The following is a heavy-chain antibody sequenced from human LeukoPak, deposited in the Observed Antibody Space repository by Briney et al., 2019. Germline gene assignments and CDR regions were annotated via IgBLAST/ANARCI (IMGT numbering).Heavy chain of an antibody. J-gene: IGHJ4*02. Sequence: GGSLRLSCAASGFTFSSYGMHWVRQAPGKGLEWVAVIWYDGSNKYYADSVKGRFTISRDNSKNTLYLQMNSLRAEDTAVYYCARLPPGVASDYWGQGTLVTVSS. V-gene: IGHV3-33*08. CDR3: ARLPPGVASDY. D-gene: IGHD3-3*01. CDR1: GFTFSSYG. CDR2: IWYDGSNK.